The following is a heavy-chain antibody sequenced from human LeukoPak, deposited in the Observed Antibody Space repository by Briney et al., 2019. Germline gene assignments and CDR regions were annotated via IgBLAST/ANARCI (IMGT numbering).Heavy chain of an antibody. CDR1: GGTFSSYA. V-gene: IGHV1-69*13. CDR2: IIPIFGTA. D-gene: IGHD3-3*01. J-gene: IGHJ4*02. CDR3: ARESQYYDFWSGYRLYYFDY. Sequence: GASVKVSCKASGGTFSSYAISWVRQAPGQGLEWMGGIIPIFGTANYAQKFQGRVTITADESTSTAYMELSSLRSEDTAVYYCARESQYYDFWSGYRLYYFDYWGQGTLVTVSS.